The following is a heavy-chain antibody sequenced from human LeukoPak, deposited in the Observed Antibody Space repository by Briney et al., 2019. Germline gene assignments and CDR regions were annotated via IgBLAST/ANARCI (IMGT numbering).Heavy chain of an antibody. D-gene: IGHD2-2*02. CDR2: ISGSGGST. Sequence: GGSLRLSCAASGFTFSSYAMSWVRQAPGKGLEWVSAISGSGGSTYYAYSVKGRVTISRDNSKNTLYLQMNSLRAEDTAVYYCAKAIVVVPAAIQVYYYGMDVWGQGTTVTVSS. V-gene: IGHV3-23*01. CDR3: AKAIVVVPAAIQVYYYGMDV. CDR1: GFTFSSYA. J-gene: IGHJ6*02.